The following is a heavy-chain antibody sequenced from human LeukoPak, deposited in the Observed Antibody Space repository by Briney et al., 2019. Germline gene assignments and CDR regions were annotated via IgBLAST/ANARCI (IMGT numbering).Heavy chain of an antibody. V-gene: IGHV3-48*03. CDR3: ARALRAVWGYYFDY. CDR2: ISSSGSTK. CDR1: EFTFSKYG. D-gene: IGHD7-27*01. J-gene: IGHJ4*02. Sequence: GGSLRLSCATSEFTFSKYGMHWVRQAPGKGLEWVSYISSSGSTKYYADSVKGRFTISRDNAKNSLYLQMNSLRAEDTAVYYCARALRAVWGYYFDYWGQGTLVTVSS.